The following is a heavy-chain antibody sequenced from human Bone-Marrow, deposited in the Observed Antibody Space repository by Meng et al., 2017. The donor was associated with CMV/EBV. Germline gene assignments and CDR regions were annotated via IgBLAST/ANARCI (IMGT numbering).Heavy chain of an antibody. V-gene: IGHV1-46*01. CDR2: INPSGGST. D-gene: IGHD6-6*01. Sequence: ASVKVSCKASGYTFTGYYMHWVRQAPGQGLEWMGIINPSGGSTSYAQKFQGRVTMTRDTSTSTVYMELSSLRSDDTAVYYCARGRTPSSIVAPEPFDYWGQGTLVTVSS. CDR1: GYTFTGYY. J-gene: IGHJ4*02. CDR3: ARGRTPSSIVAPEPFDY.